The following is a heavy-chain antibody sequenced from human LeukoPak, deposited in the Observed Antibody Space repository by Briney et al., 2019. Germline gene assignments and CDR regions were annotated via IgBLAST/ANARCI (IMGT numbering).Heavy chain of an antibody. J-gene: IGHJ3*02. CDR2: ISRSGGST. CDR1: GFTFSSYG. CDR3: ARDSIATMVRGAVPTDAFDI. V-gene: IGHV3-23*01. Sequence: GGPLRLSCAASGFTFSSYGMRRVRQAPGKGLEWVSAISRSGGSTYYADSVKGRFTISRDNSKNTLYLQMNSLRAEDTAVYYCARDSIATMVRGAVPTDAFDIWGQGTMVTVSS. D-gene: IGHD3-10*01.